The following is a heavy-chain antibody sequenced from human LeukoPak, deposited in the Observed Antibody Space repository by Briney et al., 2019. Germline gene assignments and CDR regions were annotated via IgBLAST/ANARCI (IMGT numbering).Heavy chain of an antibody. CDR3: ARVITIFGVAAGRFDP. V-gene: IGHV4-34*01. CDR1: GGSFSGYY. J-gene: IGHJ5*02. CDR2: INHSGST. Sequence: SETLSLTCAVYGGSFSGYYWSWIRQPPGKGLEWIGEINHSGSTNYNPSLKSRITISVDTSKNQFSLKLSSVTAADTAVYYCARVITIFGVAAGRFDPWGQGTLVTVSS. D-gene: IGHD3-3*01.